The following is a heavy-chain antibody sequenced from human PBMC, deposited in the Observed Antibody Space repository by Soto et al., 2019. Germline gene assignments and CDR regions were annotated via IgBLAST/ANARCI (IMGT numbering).Heavy chain of an antibody. CDR1: GYTFTSYG. CDR3: EINGYSGYDLGYYYYGMDL. Sequence: QVQLVQSGAEVKKPGASVKVSCEASGYTFTSYGISWVRQAPGQGLEWMGWISAYKGTTNYAQKLQGRVTMTTDTSTSTAYMELRSLRSDDTAVYYCEINGYSGYDLGYYYYGMDLWGQGTTVTASS. D-gene: IGHD5-12*01. V-gene: IGHV1-18*04. J-gene: IGHJ6*02. CDR2: ISAYKGTT.